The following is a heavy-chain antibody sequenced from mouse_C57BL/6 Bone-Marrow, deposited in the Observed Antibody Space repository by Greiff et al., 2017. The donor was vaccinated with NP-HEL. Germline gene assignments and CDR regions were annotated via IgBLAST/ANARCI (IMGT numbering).Heavy chain of an antibody. V-gene: IGHV1-82*01. CDR3: ASYYDYPDY. Sequence: QVQLQQSGPELVKPGASVKISCKASGYAFSSSWMNWVKQRPGKGLEWIGRIYPGDGDTNYNGKFKGKATLTADKSSSTAYMQLTSLTSEDSAVYFCASYYDYPDYWGQGTTLTVSS. CDR1: GYAFSSSW. D-gene: IGHD2-4*01. CDR2: IYPGDGDT. J-gene: IGHJ2*01.